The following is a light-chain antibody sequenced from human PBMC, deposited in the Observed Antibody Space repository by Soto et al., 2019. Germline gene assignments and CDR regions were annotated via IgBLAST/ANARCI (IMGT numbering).Light chain of an antibody. J-gene: IGKJ4*01. V-gene: IGKV3-20*01. CDR1: QSLSSSY. Sequence: EIVLTQSPGTLSLSPGERATLSCRASQSLSSSYLAWYQQAPGQAPRLLSYGASSRATGIPDRFSVSGSGTDFTLTISRLEPEEFAVYYCQHFGSSRLTFGSGTKVEI. CDR2: GAS. CDR3: QHFGSSRLT.